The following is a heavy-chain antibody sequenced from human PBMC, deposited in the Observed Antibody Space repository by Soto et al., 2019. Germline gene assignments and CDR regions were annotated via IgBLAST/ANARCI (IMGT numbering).Heavy chain of an antibody. Sequence: QVQLVESGGDVVQPGRSLRLSCAASGFTFSFYAMHWVRQAPGKGLEWVAVISYNGRNKHYVDSVKGRFTISRDNSQDTLYLQIDSLRPDDTAVYYCARQAKIGDRSQFYFDSWGQGTLVTVSS. J-gene: IGHJ4*02. CDR3: ARQAKIGDRSQFYFDS. V-gene: IGHV3-30*04. CDR1: GFTFSFYA. D-gene: IGHD3-16*01. CDR2: ISYNGRNK.